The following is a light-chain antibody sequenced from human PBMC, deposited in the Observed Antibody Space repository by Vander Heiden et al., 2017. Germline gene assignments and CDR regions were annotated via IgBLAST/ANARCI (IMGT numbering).Light chain of an antibody. CDR2: DDS. CDR3: QVWDSSSDPALYV. J-gene: IGLJ1*01. CDR1: NIGSKS. Sequence: SYVLTQPPSVSVAPGQTARITCGGNNIGSKSVHWYQQKPGQAPVLVVYDDSDRPSGITERFSGSNSGNTATLTISRVEAGDEADYYCQVWDSSSDPALYVFGTGTKVTVL. V-gene: IGLV3-21*02.